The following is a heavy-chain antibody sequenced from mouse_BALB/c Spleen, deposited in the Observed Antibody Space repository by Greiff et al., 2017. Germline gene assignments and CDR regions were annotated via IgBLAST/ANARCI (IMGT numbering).Heavy chain of an antibody. CDR2: INPSNGRT. J-gene: IGHJ4*01. V-gene: IGHV1S81*02. D-gene: IGHD2-1*01. Sequence: VQLQQSGAELVKPGASVKLSCKASGYTFTSYWMHWVKQRPGQGLEWIGEINPSNGRTNYNEKFKSKATLTVDKSSSTAYMQLSSLTSEDSAVYYCARFGNYLYYAMDYWGQGTSVTVSS. CDR3: ARFGNYLYYAMDY. CDR1: GYTFTSYW.